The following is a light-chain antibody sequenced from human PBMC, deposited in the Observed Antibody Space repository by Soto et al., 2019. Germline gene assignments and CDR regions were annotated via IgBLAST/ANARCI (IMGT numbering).Light chain of an antibody. J-gene: IGLJ1*01. V-gene: IGLV2-23*01. CDR1: SSDVGSYNL. CDR2: EGS. CDR3: CSYAGGNTFV. Sequence: QSALTQPASVSGSPGQSITISSTGTSSDVGSYNLVSWYQHHPGKAPKLMIYEGSKRPSGVSNRFSGSKSGNTASLTISGFQAEDEADYYCCSYAGGNTFVFGTGTKLTVL.